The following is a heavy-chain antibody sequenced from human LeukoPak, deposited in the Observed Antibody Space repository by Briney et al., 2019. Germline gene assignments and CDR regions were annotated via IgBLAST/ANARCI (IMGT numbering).Heavy chain of an antibody. J-gene: IGHJ4*02. CDR3: ATDHGDSSGYYQLDY. CDR2: FDPEDGET. Sequence: ASVKVSCKVSGYTLTELSMHWVRQAPGKGLEWMGGFDPEDGETIYAQKFQGRVTMTEDTSTDTAYMELSSLRSEDTAVYYCATDHGDSSGYYQLDYWGQGTLVTVSS. D-gene: IGHD3-22*01. CDR1: GYTLTELS. V-gene: IGHV1-24*01.